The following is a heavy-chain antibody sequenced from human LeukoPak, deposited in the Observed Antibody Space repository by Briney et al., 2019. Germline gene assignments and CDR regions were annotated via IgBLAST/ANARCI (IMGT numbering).Heavy chain of an antibody. D-gene: IGHD3-10*01. CDR1: GYTFTSYG. V-gene: IGHV1-18*01. J-gene: IGHJ4*02. CDR2: ISAYNGNT. Sequence: GASVKVSCKASGYTFTSYGISWVRQAPGQGLEWMGWISAYNGNTNYAQKLQGRVTMTTDTSTSTAYMELRSLRSDDTAVYYCARESPHYGSGSRTIDYWGQGTLVTVSS. CDR3: ARESPHYGSGSRTIDY.